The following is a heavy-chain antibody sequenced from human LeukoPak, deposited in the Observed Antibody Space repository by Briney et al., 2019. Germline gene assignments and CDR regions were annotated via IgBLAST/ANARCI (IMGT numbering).Heavy chain of an antibody. V-gene: IGHV1-18*04. CDR3: ARSMVRGVIMTAYYYYGMDV. Sequence: ASVKVSCKASGYTFTGYYMHWVRQAPGQGLEWMGWISAYNGNTNYAQKLQGRVTMTTDTSTSTAYMELRSLRSDDTAVYYCARSMVRGVIMTAYYYYGMDVWGQGTTVTVSS. CDR1: GYTFTGYY. J-gene: IGHJ6*02. CDR2: ISAYNGNT. D-gene: IGHD3-10*01.